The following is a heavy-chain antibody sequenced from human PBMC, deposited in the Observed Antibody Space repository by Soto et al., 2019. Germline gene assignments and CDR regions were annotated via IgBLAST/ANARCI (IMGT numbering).Heavy chain of an antibody. CDR2: IKSKASGGSI. CDR1: GIDFTYAW. CDR3: THIGRLPPNDAFAT. Sequence: EVQLVESGGGLVNPGGSLRLSCEVSGIDFTYAWMTWVRQAPGRGLECIGRIKSKASGGSIDYAAPVKGRFTISRDDSRSMLYLQMNSLISEDTGVYYCTHIGRLPPNDAFATCGRGTVVTVSS. V-gene: IGHV3-15*01. J-gene: IGHJ3*02. D-gene: IGHD1-26*01.